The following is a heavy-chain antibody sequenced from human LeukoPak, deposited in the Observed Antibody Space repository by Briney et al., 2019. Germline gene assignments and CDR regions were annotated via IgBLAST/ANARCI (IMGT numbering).Heavy chain of an antibody. J-gene: IGHJ4*02. CDR3: ARHRGPYYYDSSGPADY. CDR1: GYSFTSYW. V-gene: IGHV5-51*01. CDR2: IYPGDSDT. D-gene: IGHD3-22*01. Sequence: GESLKISCKGSGYSFTSYWIGWVRQMPGKSLEWMGIIYPGDSDTRYSPSFQGQVTISADKSISTAYLQWSSLKASDTAMYYCARHRGPYYYDSSGPADYWGQGTLVTVSS.